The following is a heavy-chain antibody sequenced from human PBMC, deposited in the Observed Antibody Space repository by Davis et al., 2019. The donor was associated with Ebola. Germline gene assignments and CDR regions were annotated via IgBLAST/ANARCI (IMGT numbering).Heavy chain of an antibody. V-gene: IGHV3-23*01. CDR3: AKGLVWQQLVAGYMDV. CDR2: ISGSGGST. J-gene: IGHJ6*03. Sequence: PGGSLRLSCAASGFTFSSYSMNWVRQAPGKGLEWVSAISGSGGSTYYADSVKGRFTISRDNSKNTLYLQMNSLRAEDTAVYYCAKGLVWQQLVAGYMDVWGKGTTVTVSS. CDR1: GFTFSSYS. D-gene: IGHD6-13*01.